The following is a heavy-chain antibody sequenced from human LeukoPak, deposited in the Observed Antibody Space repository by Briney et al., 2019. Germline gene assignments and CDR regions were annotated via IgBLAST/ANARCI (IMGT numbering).Heavy chain of an antibody. J-gene: IGHJ6*03. Sequence: SETLSLTCTVSGASIGHFYWTWIRQPPGKGLEWIGYIYYSGSTNYNPSLKSRVTISVDTSKNQFSLKLSSVTAADTAVYYCARGGEQWLVNYYYYYMDVWGKGTTVTVSS. CDR2: IYYSGST. CDR1: GASIGHFY. CDR3: ARGGEQWLVNYYYYYMDV. D-gene: IGHD6-19*01. V-gene: IGHV4-59*01.